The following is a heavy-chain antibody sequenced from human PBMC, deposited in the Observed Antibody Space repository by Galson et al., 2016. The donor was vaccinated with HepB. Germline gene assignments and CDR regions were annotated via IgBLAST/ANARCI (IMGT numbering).Heavy chain of an antibody. V-gene: IGHV3-23*01. Sequence: SLRLSCAASGFTFNIYAMSWVRQAPGKGLEWVAAIAGSGAPTNYADSVKGRFTIPRDNSKNTLYLRMNSLRAEDTAVYYCAKGLYGDYSYFNDWGQGTLVTVSS. CDR2: IAGSGAPT. CDR1: GFTFNIYA. J-gene: IGHJ4*02. CDR3: AKGLYGDYSYFND. D-gene: IGHD4-17*01.